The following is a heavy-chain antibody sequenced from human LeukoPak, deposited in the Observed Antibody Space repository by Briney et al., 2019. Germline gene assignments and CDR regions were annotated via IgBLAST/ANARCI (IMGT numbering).Heavy chain of an antibody. CDR2: ISYDGSNK. J-gene: IGHJ6*02. CDR1: GFTFSSYA. Sequence: GGSLRLSCAASGFTFSSYAMHWVRQAPGKGLEWVAVISYDGSNKYYADSVKGRFTISRDNSKNTLYLQMNSLRAEDTAVYYCARDLSSTRSYYYYYGIDVWGQGTTVTVSS. D-gene: IGHD2-2*01. V-gene: IGHV3-30*04. CDR3: ARDLSSTRSYYYYYGIDV.